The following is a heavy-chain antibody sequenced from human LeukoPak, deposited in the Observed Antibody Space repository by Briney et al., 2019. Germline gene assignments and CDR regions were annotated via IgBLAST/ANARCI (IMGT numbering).Heavy chain of an antibody. CDR2: IYYSGST. Sequence: SETLSLTCTVSGGSISSSSYYWGWIRQPPGKGLEWIGSIYYSGSTYYNPSLKSRVTISVDTSKNQFSLKLSSVTAADTAVYYCARAPTPLWYGGNGNYFDYWGQGTLVTVSS. J-gene: IGHJ4*02. V-gene: IGHV4-39*07. D-gene: IGHD4-23*01. CDR1: GGSISSSSYY. CDR3: ARAPTPLWYGGNGNYFDY.